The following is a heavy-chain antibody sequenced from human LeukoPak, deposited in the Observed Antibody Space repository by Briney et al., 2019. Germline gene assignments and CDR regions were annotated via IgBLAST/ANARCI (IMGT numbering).Heavy chain of an antibody. CDR3: ARYYYDSSGYPSLFDY. CDR2: IKQEGSEK. Sequence: GGSLRLSCAASGFTFSSYWMSWVRQAPGKGLEWVANIKQEGSEKYYVDSVKGRFTISRDNAKNSLYLQMNSLRAEDTAVYYCARYYYDSSGYPSLFDYWGQGTLVTVSS. D-gene: IGHD3-22*01. CDR1: GFTFSSYW. V-gene: IGHV3-7*01. J-gene: IGHJ4*02.